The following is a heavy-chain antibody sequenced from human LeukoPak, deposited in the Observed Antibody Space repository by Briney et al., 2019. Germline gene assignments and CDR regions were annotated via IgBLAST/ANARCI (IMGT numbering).Heavy chain of an antibody. Sequence: ASVKVSCKACGYTLTSYDINWVRQATGQGLEGMGWMNPNSGNTGYAQKFQGRVTMTRHTSIRTAYMELSSLRSEDTAVYYCARSSVGSGWYGMGYWGQGTLVSVSS. CDR1: GYTLTSYD. V-gene: IGHV1-8*01. J-gene: IGHJ4*02. CDR3: ARSSVGSGWYGMGY. CDR2: MNPNSGNT. D-gene: IGHD6-19*01.